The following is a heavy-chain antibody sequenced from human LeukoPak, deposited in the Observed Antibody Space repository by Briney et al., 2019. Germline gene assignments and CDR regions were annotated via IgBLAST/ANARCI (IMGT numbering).Heavy chain of an antibody. CDR2: INPNSGGT. V-gene: IGHV1-2*02. D-gene: IGHD2-2*01. CDR3: ARDHCSSTSCPEGYGYFDY. J-gene: IGHJ4*02. Sequence: EASVKVSCKASGYTFTGYYMHWVRQAPGQGLEWMGWINPNSGGTNYAQKFQGRVTMTRDTSISTAYMELSRLRSDDTAVYYCARDHCSSTSCPEGYGYFDYWGQGTLVTVSS. CDR1: GYTFTGYY.